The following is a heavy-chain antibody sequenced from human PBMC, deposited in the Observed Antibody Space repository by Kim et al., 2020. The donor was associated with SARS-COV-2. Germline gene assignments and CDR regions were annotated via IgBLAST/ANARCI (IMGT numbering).Heavy chain of an antibody. CDR2: IYTSGST. CDR3: AREELLWFGEAYNWSDP. J-gene: IGHJ5*02. V-gene: IGHV4-61*02. Sequence: SETLSLTCTVSGGSISSGSYYWSWIRQPAGKGLEWIGRIYTSGSTNYNPSLKSRVTISVDTSKNQFSLKLSSVTAADTAVYYCAREELLWFGEAYNWSDPWGQGTLVTVSS. CDR1: GGSISSGSYY. D-gene: IGHD3-10*01.